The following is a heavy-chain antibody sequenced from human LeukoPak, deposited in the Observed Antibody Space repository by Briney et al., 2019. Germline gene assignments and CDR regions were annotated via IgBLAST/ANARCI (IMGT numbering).Heavy chain of an antibody. CDR1: DYSISRGYY. D-gene: IGHD3-22*01. Sequence: PSETLSLTCAVSDYSISRGYYWGWIRQSPGKWLEWIGSIYHSGSTYYKPSLKSRVTISVDTSKNEFSLKLSSVTAADTAVYFCAGVQGHSYDSNGYYRYFDYWGQGTLVTVSS. V-gene: IGHV4-38-2*01. J-gene: IGHJ4*02. CDR3: AGVQGHSYDSNGYYRYFDY. CDR2: IYHSGST.